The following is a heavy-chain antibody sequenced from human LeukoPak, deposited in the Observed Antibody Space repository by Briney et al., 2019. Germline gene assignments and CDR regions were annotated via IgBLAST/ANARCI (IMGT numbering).Heavy chain of an antibody. CDR1: GFTFSSYA. CDR3: AKAGTMVRGVIFRFDY. J-gene: IGHJ4*02. V-gene: IGHV3-23*01. D-gene: IGHD3-10*01. Sequence: GGSLRLSCAAPGFTFSSYAMSWVRQAPGKGLEWVSAISGSGGSTYYADSVKGRSTISRDNSKNTLYLQMNSLRAEDTAVYYCAKAGTMVRGVIFRFDYWGQGTLVTVSS. CDR2: ISGSGGST.